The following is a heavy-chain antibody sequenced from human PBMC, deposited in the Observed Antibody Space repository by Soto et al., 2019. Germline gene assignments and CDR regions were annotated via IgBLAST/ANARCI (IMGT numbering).Heavy chain of an antibody. J-gene: IGHJ4*02. CDR1: GGSISSNY. V-gene: IGHV4-59*01. CDR3: ARYRREAVAGYTLDN. Sequence: PSETLSLTCTVSGGSISSNYWTWIRQPPGKGLEWIGYVYNSGSTNYNPSLKSRVTISEDTSESQFSLKVNSMTAADTAVYYCARYRREAVAGYTLDNWGQGILVT. CDR2: VYNSGST. D-gene: IGHD6-13*01.